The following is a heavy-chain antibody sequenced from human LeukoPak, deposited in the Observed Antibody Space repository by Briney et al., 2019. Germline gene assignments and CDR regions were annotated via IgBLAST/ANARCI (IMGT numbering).Heavy chain of an antibody. Sequence: KPSETLSLTCTVSYGSISTTGYYWGWIRQPPGKGLEWIGNIYYSGSTYYNPSLKSRVTMSVDTSKNQFSLRLSSVTASDTAVYYCARHVRRIGEFSDYWGQGTLVTVSS. V-gene: IGHV4-39*01. CDR1: YGSISTTGYY. D-gene: IGHD3-10*01. J-gene: IGHJ4*02. CDR3: ARHVRRIGEFSDY. CDR2: IYYSGST.